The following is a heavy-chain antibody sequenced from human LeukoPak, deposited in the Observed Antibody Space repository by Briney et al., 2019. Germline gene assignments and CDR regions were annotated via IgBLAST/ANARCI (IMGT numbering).Heavy chain of an antibody. V-gene: IGHV1-2*02. D-gene: IGHD3-22*01. CDR3: ARAYFPWYYDSGGYPEGDYFDY. CDR2: INPNSGGT. J-gene: IGHJ4*02. CDR1: GYTFTGYY. Sequence: RASVKVSCKASGYTFTGYYMHWVRQAPGQGLEWMGWINPNSGGTNYAQKFQGRVTMTRDTSISTAYMELSRLRSDDTAVYYCARAYFPWYYDSGGYPEGDYFDYWGQGTLVTVSS.